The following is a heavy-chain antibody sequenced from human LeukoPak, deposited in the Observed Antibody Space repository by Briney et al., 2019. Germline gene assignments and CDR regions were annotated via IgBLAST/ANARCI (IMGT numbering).Heavy chain of an antibody. J-gene: IGHJ4*02. V-gene: IGHV3-74*01. CDR2: INSDGSST. Sequence: LTGGSLRLSCAACGFTFSSYWMHWVRQAPGKGLVWVSRINSDGSSTSYGDSVKGRFTISRDNAKNTLYLQMNSLRAEDTAVYYCARAEYYYDSSGYVHFDYWGQGTLVTVSS. CDR3: ARAEYYYDSSGYVHFDY. D-gene: IGHD3-22*01. CDR1: GFTFSSYW.